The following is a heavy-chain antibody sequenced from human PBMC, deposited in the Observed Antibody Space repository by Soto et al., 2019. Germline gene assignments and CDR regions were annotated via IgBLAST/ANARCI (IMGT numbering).Heavy chain of an antibody. J-gene: IGHJ5*02. D-gene: IGHD1-26*01. CDR1: GYRFTNYW. CDR3: ARGSGTMNNWFDP. V-gene: IGHV5-51*01. Sequence: GESLKISCKGSGYRFTNYWIGWVRQMPGKGLEWMGIIYPGDSDSRYSPSFQGQVTISADKSISTAYLQWSSLKASDTAMYYCARGSGTMNNWFDPWGQGTLVTVS. CDR2: IYPGDSDS.